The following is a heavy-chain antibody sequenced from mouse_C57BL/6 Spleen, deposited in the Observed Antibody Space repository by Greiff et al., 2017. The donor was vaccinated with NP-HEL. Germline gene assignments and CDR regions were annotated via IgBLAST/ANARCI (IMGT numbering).Heavy chain of an antibody. D-gene: IGHD1-1*01. J-gene: IGHJ1*03. V-gene: IGHV5-4*01. CDR3: AREDYGSKPWYFDV. CDR1: GFTFSSYA. CDR2: ISDGGSYT. Sequence: EVHLVESGGGLVKPGGSLKLSCAASGFTFSSYAMSWVRQTPEKRLEWVATISDGGSYTYYPDNVKGRFTISRDNAKNNLYLQMSHLKSEDTAMYYCAREDYGSKPWYFDVWGTGTTVTVSS.